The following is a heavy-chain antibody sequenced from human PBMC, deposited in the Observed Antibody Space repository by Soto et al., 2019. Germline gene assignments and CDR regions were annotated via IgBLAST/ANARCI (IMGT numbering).Heavy chain of an antibody. CDR2: ISSGGST. V-gene: IGHV3-66*01. CDR3: ARDTFGGAYDFWH. Sequence: EVQLVESGGGLVQPGGSLRLSCAASGFTVSNFYMTWVRQAPGKGLEWVSVISSGGSTYYADSVKGSFTISRDNPKNTLYLEMTSLRAGDTAVYYCARDTFGGAYDFWHGGQGTLVTVSS. J-gene: IGHJ4*02. CDR1: GFTVSNFY. D-gene: IGHD3-3*01.